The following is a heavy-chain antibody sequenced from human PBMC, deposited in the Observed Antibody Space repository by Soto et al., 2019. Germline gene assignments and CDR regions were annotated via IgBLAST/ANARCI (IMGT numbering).Heavy chain of an antibody. J-gene: IGHJ6*03. CDR1: GFTFSSYV. Sequence: EVQLLESGGGLVQPGGSLRLSCAASGFTFSSYVMSWVRQAPGKGLEWVSTISGRGGGTYYGDSVKGRFTISRYISKNMLYLQMNSLRAEDTAVYYCAKDQGYYYYIDVWGKGTTVTVSS. CDR2: ISGRGGGT. V-gene: IGHV3-23*01. CDR3: AKDQGYYYYIDV.